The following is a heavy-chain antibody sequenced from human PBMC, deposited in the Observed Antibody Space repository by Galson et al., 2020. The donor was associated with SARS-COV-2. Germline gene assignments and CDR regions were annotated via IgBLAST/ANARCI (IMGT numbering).Heavy chain of an antibody. CDR3: AREETFFLVVTATRMCYFDY. Sequence: SETLSLTCPVYGGSFSGYYWSWIRQPPGKGLEWIGEINSSGSTNYNPSPKSRLTISVDTSKNHFSLKLSSVTAADTAVYYCAREETFFLVVTATRMCYFDYGGRGTLATVSS. D-gene: IGHD2-21*02. CDR1: GGSFSGYY. V-gene: IGHV4-34*01. J-gene: IGHJ4*02. CDR2: INSSGST.